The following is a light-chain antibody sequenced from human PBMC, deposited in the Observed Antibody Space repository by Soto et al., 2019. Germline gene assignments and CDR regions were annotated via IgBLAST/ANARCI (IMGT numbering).Light chain of an antibody. CDR1: SSDVGGYNY. J-gene: IGLJ1*01. CDR2: DVS. V-gene: IGLV2-11*01. Sequence: QSVLTQPRSVSGSPGRSVTISCTGTSSDVGGYNYVSWYQQHPGKAPKLMIYDVSKRPSGVPDRFSGSKSGNTASLTISGLQAEDEADYYCCSYAGSDTYVFGTGTKVTVL. CDR3: CSYAGSDTYV.